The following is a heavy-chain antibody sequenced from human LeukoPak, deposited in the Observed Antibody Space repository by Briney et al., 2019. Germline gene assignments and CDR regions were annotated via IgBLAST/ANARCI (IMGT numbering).Heavy chain of an antibody. CDR2: ISESGGST. D-gene: IGHD3-22*01. J-gene: IGHJ3*02. Sequence: GGSLKLSCAASGFTFSSYAMSWVRQAPGKGLEWVSTISESGGSTYYADSVKGRFTISRDYSKNTLYLQMNSLRAEDTAVYYCARSPRDSSGSYYSAFDMWGQGTMVTVSA. V-gene: IGHV3-23*01. CDR1: GFTFSSYA. CDR3: ARSPRDSSGSYYSAFDM.